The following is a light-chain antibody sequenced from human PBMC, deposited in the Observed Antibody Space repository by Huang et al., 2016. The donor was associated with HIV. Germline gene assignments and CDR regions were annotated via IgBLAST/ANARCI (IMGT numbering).Light chain of an antibody. Sequence: IVLTQSPATLSVSPGERATLSCRASQSLRNNLAWYQQRPGQAPRLLIYGASNRAAGIPARFSGSGSDTEFTLTISSLQSGEFAIYYCHQYNDWPPEWSFAQGTRVDI. V-gene: IGKV3-15*01. CDR3: HQYNDWPPEWS. CDR1: QSLRNN. CDR2: GAS. J-gene: IGKJ1*01.